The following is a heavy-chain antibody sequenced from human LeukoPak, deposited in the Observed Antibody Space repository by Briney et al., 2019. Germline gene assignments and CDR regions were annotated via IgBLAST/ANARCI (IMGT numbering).Heavy chain of an antibody. CDR3: ASASSGSWDQYFDY. Sequence: SETLSLTCAVYGGSFSGYYWSWIRQPPGKGLEWIGEINHSGSTNYNPSLKSRVTISVDTSKNQFSLKLSSVTAADTALYYCASASSGSWDQYFDYWGQGTLVTVSS. CDR1: GGSFSGYY. J-gene: IGHJ4*02. V-gene: IGHV4-34*01. CDR2: INHSGST. D-gene: IGHD6-19*01.